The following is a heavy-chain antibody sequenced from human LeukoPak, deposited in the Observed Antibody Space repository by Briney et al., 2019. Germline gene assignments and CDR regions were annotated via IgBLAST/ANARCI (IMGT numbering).Heavy chain of an antibody. CDR1: GGSISSGGYS. CDR3: ARAIVGATGVWFDP. D-gene: IGHD1-26*01. CDR2: IYHSGST. J-gene: IGHJ5*02. Sequence: PSETLSLTCAVSGGSISSGGYSWSWIRQPPGKGLEWIGYIYHSGSTYYNPSLKSRVTISVDRSKNQFSLKLSSVTAADTAVYYCARAIVGATGVWFDPWGQGTLVTVSS. V-gene: IGHV4-30-2*01.